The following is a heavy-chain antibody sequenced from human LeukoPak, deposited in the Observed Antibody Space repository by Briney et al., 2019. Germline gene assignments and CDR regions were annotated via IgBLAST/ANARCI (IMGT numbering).Heavy chain of an antibody. J-gene: IGHJ4*02. D-gene: IGHD3/OR15-3a*01. CDR3: AKHFCTGLDCSLFDS. V-gene: IGHV3-23*01. CDR2: VRASGVGT. CDR1: GFTFSDHV. Sequence: GGSLRLSCAASGFTFSDHVMSWVRQAPGKGLEWVSSVRASGVGTHYADSVKGRFIISRDNSKNALSLQLNNLRPEDTALYYCAKHFCTGLDCSLFDSWGQGTLVTVSS.